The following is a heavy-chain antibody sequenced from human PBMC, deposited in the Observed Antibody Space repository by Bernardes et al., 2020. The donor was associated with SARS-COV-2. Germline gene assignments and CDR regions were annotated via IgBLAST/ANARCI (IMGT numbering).Heavy chain of an antibody. D-gene: IGHD4-4*01. CDR1: GGSFSGYY. CDR2: INHSGST. J-gene: IGHJ6*02. CDR3: ASCTVTANGMDV. V-gene: IGHV4-34*01. Sequence: SETLSLTCAVYGGSFSGYYGSWIRQPPGKGLEWIGEINHSGSTNYNPSLKSRVTISVDTSKNQFSLKLSSVTAADTAVYYCASCTVTANGMDVWGQGTTVTVSS.